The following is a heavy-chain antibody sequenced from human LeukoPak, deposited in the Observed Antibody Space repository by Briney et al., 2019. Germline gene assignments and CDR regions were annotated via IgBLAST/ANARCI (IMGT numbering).Heavy chain of an antibody. CDR1: GYTFTSYG. J-gene: IGHJ5*02. Sequence: ASVKVSCKASGYTFTSYGISWVRQAPGQGLEWMGWISAYNGNTNYAQKLQGRVTMTTDTSTSTAYMELRSLRSDDTAVYYCATVAPAAIEGVNWFDPWGQGTLVTVSS. CDR2: ISAYNGNT. D-gene: IGHD2-2*02. V-gene: IGHV1-18*01. CDR3: ATVAPAAIEGVNWFDP.